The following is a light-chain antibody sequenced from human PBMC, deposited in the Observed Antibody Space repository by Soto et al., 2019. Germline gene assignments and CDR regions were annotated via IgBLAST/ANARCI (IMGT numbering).Light chain of an antibody. CDR1: SGSIASNY. J-gene: IGLJ2*01. V-gene: IGLV6-57*04. Sequence: NFMLTQPHSVSGSPGKTVTISCTRSSGSIASNYVQWYQQRPGSAPTTLIYEDDQRPSGVPDRFSGSIDRSSNSASLTISGLKTEDEADYYCQSYDSSNPVVFGGGTQLTVL. CDR3: QSYDSSNPVV. CDR2: EDD.